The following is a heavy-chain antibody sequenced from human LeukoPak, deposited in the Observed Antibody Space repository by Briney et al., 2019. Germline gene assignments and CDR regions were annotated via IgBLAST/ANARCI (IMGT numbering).Heavy chain of an antibody. CDR2: ISYDGSNK. CDR1: GFTFSSYA. Sequence: GRSLRLSCAASGFTFSSYAMHWVRQAPGKGLEWVAVISYDGSNKYYADSVKGRFTISRDNSKNTLYLQMNSLRAEDTAVYYCAKAPYYYGSGSYYTFWGQGTLVTVSS. J-gene: IGHJ4*02. D-gene: IGHD3-10*01. CDR3: AKAPYYYGSGSYYTF. V-gene: IGHV3-30*07.